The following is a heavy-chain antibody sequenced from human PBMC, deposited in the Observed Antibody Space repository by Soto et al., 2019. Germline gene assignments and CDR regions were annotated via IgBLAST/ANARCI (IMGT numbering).Heavy chain of an antibody. Sequence: QGQLQVCGAGLLKPSETLSLTSAVYGGSFSGYYWSWIRQHPGKGLEWIGEINHSGSTNYNPSLKSRVTISVDTSKNQFSLKLGSVTAADTAVYYCAGARNGSADAYDIWGQGTMVTVSS. D-gene: IGHD1-1*01. J-gene: IGHJ3*02. CDR2: INHSGST. V-gene: IGHV4-34*01. CDR3: AGARNGSADAYDI. CDR1: GGSFSGYY.